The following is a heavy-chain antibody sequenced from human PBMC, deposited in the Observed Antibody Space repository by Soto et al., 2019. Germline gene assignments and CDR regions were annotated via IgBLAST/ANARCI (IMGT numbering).Heavy chain of an antibody. V-gene: IGHV3-30-3*01. CDR1: GFTFSSYA. CDR3: AKDRRIVVVGLSDY. D-gene: IGHD2-2*01. Sequence: GGSPRLSCAASGFTFSSYAMHWVRQAPGKGLEWVAVISYDGSNKYYADSVKGRFTISRDNSKNTLYLQMNSLRAEDTAVYYCAKDRRIVVVGLSDYWGQGTLVTVSS. J-gene: IGHJ4*02. CDR2: ISYDGSNK.